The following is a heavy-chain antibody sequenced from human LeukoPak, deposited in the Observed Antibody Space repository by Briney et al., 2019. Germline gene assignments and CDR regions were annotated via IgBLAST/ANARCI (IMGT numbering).Heavy chain of an antibody. D-gene: IGHD1-26*01. V-gene: IGHV1-2*02. CDR2: INPNSGGT. Sequence: GASVKVSCKASGYTFTGYYMHWVRQAPGQGLEWMGWINPNSGGTNYAQKFQGRVTITRDMSTSTAYMELSSLRSEDTAVYYCAAVFLGRGSYYYRPQHLFDYWGQGTLVTVSS. CDR3: AAVFLGRGSYYYRPQHLFDY. CDR1: GYTFTGYY. J-gene: IGHJ4*02.